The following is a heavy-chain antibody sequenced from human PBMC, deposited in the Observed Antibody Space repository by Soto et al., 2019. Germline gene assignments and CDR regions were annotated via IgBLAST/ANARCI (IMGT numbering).Heavy chain of an antibody. D-gene: IGHD3-22*01. CDR1: GYTFTSYY. J-gene: IGHJ4*02. CDR3: ARVSLTYYYDSSGYYPYYFDY. CDR2: INPSGGST. V-gene: IGHV1-46*01. Sequence: GASVKVSCKASGYTFTSYYMHWVRQAPGQGLEWMGIINPSGGSTSYAQKFQGRVTMTRDTSTSTVYMELSSLRSEDTAVYYCARVSLTYYYDSSGYYPYYFDYWGQGTLVTVSS.